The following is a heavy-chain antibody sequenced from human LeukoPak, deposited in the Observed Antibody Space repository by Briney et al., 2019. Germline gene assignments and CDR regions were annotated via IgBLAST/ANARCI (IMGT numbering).Heavy chain of an antibody. Sequence: SETLSLTCTVSGGSISSYYWSWIRQPPGKGLEWIGDIYYSGRTNYKPSLKSRVTILVDTSKNQFSLRLSSVTAADTAVYYCARLKFYDSTGYSPGYYMDVWGKGTAVTVSS. D-gene: IGHD3-22*01. J-gene: IGHJ6*03. CDR1: GGSISSYY. CDR3: ARLKFYDSTGYSPGYYMDV. V-gene: IGHV4-59*01. CDR2: IYYSGRT.